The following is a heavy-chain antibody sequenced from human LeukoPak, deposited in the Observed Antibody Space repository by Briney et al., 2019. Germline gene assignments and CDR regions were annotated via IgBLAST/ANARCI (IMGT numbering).Heavy chain of an antibody. CDR2: IRTDGSNK. J-gene: IGHJ4*02. Sequence: GGSLRLSCAASGFTFSNYGMHWVRQAPGKGLEWVAFIRTDGSNKYYADSVKGRFTISRDNSKNTLYLQLNSLRAEDTAVCYCAPTASGITAPTDYWGQGTLVTVSS. CDR1: GFTFSNYG. V-gene: IGHV3-30*02. D-gene: IGHD6-13*01. CDR3: APTASGITAPTDY.